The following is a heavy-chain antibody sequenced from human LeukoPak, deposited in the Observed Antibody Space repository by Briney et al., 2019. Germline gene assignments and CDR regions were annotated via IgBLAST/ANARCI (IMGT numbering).Heavy chain of an antibody. CDR3: ARAPYYYDSSGYYYVSNYFDY. V-gene: IGHV3-11*01. CDR2: XSSSXNSM. J-gene: IGHJ4*02. D-gene: IGHD3-22*01. Sequence: WIRQAPGKGXEXXXYXSSSXNSMYYPDSVKGRFTISRDNAKNSLYLQMNSLRADDTAVYYCARAPYYYDSSGYYYVSNYFDYWGQGTLVTVSS.